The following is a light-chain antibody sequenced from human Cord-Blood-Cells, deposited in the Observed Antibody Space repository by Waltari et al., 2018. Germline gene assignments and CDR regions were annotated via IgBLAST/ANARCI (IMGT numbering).Light chain of an antibody. Sequence: DIQMTQSPSSLSASVGDRVTITCRASQSISSYLNWYQQKPGKAPKLLIYAASSLQSGVPSMFSGSGSGTDFTLTISSLQPEDFATYYGQQSYSTLLTFGGGTKVEIK. V-gene: IGKV1-39*01. CDR2: AAS. CDR3: QQSYSTLLT. J-gene: IGKJ4*01. CDR1: QSISSY.